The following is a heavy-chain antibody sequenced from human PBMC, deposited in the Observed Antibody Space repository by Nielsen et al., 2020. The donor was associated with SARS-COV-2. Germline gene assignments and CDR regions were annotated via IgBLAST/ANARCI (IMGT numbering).Heavy chain of an antibody. CDR2: IISSGTTI. J-gene: IGHJ6*03. V-gene: IGHV3-11*04. D-gene: IGHD2-21*02. CDR3: AREGAYCGGDCYSGMDV. Sequence: GESLKISCAASGFTFSDYYMSWIRQAPGKGLEWVSSIISSGTTIYYADSVKGRFTISRDNSKNTLYLQMNSLRAEDTAVYYCAREGAYCGGDCYSGMDVWGKGTTVTVSS. CDR1: GFTFSDYY.